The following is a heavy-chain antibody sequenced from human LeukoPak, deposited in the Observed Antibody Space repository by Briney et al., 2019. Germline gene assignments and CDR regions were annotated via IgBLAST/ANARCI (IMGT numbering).Heavy chain of an antibody. CDR1: GGSISSYY. D-gene: IGHD6-13*01. CDR3: ARTGYIAAAGT. CDR2: IYTSGST. J-gene: IGHJ5*02. Sequence: SETLSLTCTVSGGSISSYYWSWIRQPAGKGLEWIGRIYTSGSTNYNPSLKSRVTMSVDTSKNQFSLQLNSVTPEDTAVYYCARTGYIAAAGTWGQGTLVTVSS. V-gene: IGHV4-4*07.